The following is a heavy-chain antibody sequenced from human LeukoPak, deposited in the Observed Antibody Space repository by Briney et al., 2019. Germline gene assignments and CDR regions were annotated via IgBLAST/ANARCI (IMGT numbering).Heavy chain of an antibody. CDR2: IESKTDGGTT. CDR3: PTYGSGRKFDY. J-gene: IGHJ4*02. V-gene: IGHV3-15*04. Sequence: GGSLRLSCAASGFSFSDAWMSWVRQSPGKGLEWVGRIESKTDGGTTDYSAPVKGRFTISMDEATMMLDIQMNSLKSEDTAVYYCPTYGSGRKFDYWGQGILVTVSS. D-gene: IGHD3-10*01. CDR1: GFSFSDAW.